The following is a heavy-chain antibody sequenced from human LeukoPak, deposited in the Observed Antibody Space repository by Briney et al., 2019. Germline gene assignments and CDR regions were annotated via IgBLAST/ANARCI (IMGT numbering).Heavy chain of an antibody. J-gene: IGHJ4*02. CDR3: AKATAKYYFYY. V-gene: IGHV3-23*01. Sequence: GGSLRLSCAASGFTYSSYGMTGVRQAPGKGLEWVSAISGSGGSTYYADSVKGRFTISRDNSKNTLYLQMNSLRAEDTAVYYCAKATAKYYFYYWGQGTLVTVSS. CDR2: ISGSGGST. CDR1: GFTYSSYG. D-gene: IGHD6-25*01.